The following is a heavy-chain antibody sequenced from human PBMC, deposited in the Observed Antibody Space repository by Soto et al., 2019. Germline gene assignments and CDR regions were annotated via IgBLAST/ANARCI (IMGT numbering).Heavy chain of an antibody. J-gene: IGHJ6*02. Sequence: SETLSLTCTVSGDSISTSSYYWGWIRQSPGKGLEWIGSLYYSGTTYYNPSLKSRVTISVDTSKNQFSLRAYSVTAADTAVYYCARHDWSRFYGMDVWGQGTTVTVSS. CDR1: GDSISTSSYY. V-gene: IGHV4-39*01. D-gene: IGHD2-2*01. CDR2: LYYSGTT. CDR3: ARHDWSRFYGMDV.